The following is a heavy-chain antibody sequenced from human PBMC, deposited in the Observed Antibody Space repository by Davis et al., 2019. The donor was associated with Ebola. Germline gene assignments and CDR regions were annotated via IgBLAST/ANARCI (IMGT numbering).Heavy chain of an antibody. D-gene: IGHD4-11*01. CDR1: GYSFTSYW. Sequence: PGGSLRLSCKGSGYSFTSYWIGWVRQMPGKGLEWMGIIYPGDSDTRYSPSFQGQVTISADKSISTAYLQWSSLKASDTAMYYCARSQYLYYYYYGMDVWGQGTTVTVSS. CDR2: IYPGDSDT. CDR3: ARSQYLYYYYYGMDV. J-gene: IGHJ6*02. V-gene: IGHV5-51*01.